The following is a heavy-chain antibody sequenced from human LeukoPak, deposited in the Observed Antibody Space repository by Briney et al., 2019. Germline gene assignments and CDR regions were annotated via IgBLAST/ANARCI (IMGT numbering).Heavy chain of an antibody. CDR2: IIPIFDTA. Sequence: ASVKVSCKASGGTFSSYSISWVRQAPGQGLEWMGGIIPIFDTADYAQKFQGRVTITADESTSTAYMELRSLRSDDTAVYYCARDLHSSGWYEGFDYWGQGTLVTVSS. D-gene: IGHD6-19*01. V-gene: IGHV1-69*13. J-gene: IGHJ4*02. CDR3: ARDLHSSGWYEGFDY. CDR1: GGTFSSYS.